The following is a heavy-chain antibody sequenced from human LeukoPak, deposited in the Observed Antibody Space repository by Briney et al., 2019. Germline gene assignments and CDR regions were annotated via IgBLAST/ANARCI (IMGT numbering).Heavy chain of an antibody. J-gene: IGHJ6*03. V-gene: IGHV4-38-2*02. CDR1: GYSISSGYY. CDR2: INHSGST. Sequence: PSETLSLTCTVSGYSISSGYYWGWIRQPPGKGLEWIGEINHSGSTNYNPSLKSRVTISVDTSKNQFSLKLSSVTAADTAVYYCARGRIGTAMVNSYYYYYMDVWGKGTTVTVSS. D-gene: IGHD5-18*01. CDR3: ARGRIGTAMVNSYYYYYMDV.